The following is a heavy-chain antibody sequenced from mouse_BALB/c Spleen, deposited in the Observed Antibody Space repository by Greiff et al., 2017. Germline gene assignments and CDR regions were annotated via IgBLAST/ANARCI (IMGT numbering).Heavy chain of an antibody. V-gene: IGHV2-6-7*01. J-gene: IGHJ4*01. CDR2: IWGDGST. D-gene: IGHD1-1*01. CDR3: ASIHYYGSYYAMDY. Sequence: VMLVESGPGLVAPSQSLSITCTVSGFSLTGYGVNWVRQPPGKGLEWLGMIWGDGSTDYNSALKSRLSISKDNSKSQVFLKMNSLQTDDTSRYYCASIHYYGSYYAMDYWGQGTSVTVAS. CDR1: GFSLTGYG.